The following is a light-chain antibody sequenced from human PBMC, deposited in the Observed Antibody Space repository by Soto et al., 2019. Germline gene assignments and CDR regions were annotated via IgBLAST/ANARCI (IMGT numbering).Light chain of an antibody. Sequence: DFPLTQSPSFLSASVGDRVTITCQAIQGIGSYLGWYQQAPGTAPKLLIYGASTLQSGVPSRFSGSGSATEFTLTISSLQPEDFATYYCQQLNTYPAFGGGTKVEI. CDR3: QQLNTYPA. V-gene: IGKV1-9*01. CDR1: QGIGSY. CDR2: GAS. J-gene: IGKJ4*01.